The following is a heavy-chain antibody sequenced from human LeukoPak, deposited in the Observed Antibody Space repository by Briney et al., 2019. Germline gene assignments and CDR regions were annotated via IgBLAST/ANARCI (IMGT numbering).Heavy chain of an antibody. CDR2: IYSTGST. V-gene: IGHV3-53*01. CDR1: GFTVISIY. D-gene: IGHD2/OR15-2a*01. CDR3: ARDFFSSY. J-gene: IGHJ4*02. Sequence: GGSLRLSCAPSGFTVISIYMSWVRQAPGKGLEWVSVIYSTGSTYYADSVKGRFTISRDNSKNTLYLQMNSLRAEDTAVYYCARDFFSSYWGQETLVTVPS.